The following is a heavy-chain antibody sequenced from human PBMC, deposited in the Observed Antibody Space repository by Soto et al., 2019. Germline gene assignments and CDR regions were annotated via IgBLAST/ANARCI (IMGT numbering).Heavy chain of an antibody. CDR1: GFTFSSYW. CDR3: ARDTGSSWSPRHIDY. Sequence: GGSLRLSCAASGFTFSSYWMSWVRQAPGKGPEWVANIKQDGSEKYYVDSVKDRFTISRDNAKNSLYLQMNSLRAEDTAVYYCARDTGSSWSPRHIDYWGQGT. J-gene: IGHJ4*02. CDR2: IKQDGSEK. V-gene: IGHV3-7*01. D-gene: IGHD6-13*01.